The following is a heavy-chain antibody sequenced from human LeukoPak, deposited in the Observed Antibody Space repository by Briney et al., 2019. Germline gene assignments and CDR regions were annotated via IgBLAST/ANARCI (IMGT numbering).Heavy chain of an antibody. D-gene: IGHD2/OR15-2a*01. J-gene: IGHJ3*02. V-gene: IGHV4-4*02. CDR2: IYDSGST. Sequence: SETLSLTCAVSGGSIRSSNWWSWVRQPPGKGLEWIGEIYDSGSTNYNPSLKPRVTISVDKSKNQFSLKLSSVTAADTAMYYCGGDGYFTDAFDIWGQGTMVTVSS. CDR3: GGDGYFTDAFDI. CDR1: GGSIRSSNW.